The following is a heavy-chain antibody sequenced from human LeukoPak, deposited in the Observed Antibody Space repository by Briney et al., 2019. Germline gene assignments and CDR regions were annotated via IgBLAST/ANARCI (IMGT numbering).Heavy chain of an antibody. Sequence: GGSLRLSCAASGFTFSDYYMSWIRQAPGKGLEWVSYISSSSSYTNYADSVKGRFTISRDNAKNSLYLQMNSLRAEDTAVYYCARVNQGRGSWFFDYWGQGTLVTVSS. J-gene: IGHJ4*02. D-gene: IGHD6-13*01. CDR1: GFTFSDYY. V-gene: IGHV3-11*05. CDR2: ISSSSSYT. CDR3: ARVNQGRGSWFFDY.